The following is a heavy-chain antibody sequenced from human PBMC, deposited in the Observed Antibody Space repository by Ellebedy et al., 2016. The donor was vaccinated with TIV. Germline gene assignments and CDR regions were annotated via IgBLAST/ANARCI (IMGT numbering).Heavy chain of an antibody. CDR3: ARTGIWGNAFDI. CDR2: INTNSGNP. J-gene: IGHJ3*02. V-gene: IGHV7-4-1*02. D-gene: IGHD7-27*01. CDR1: GYPFTNLD. Sequence: AASVKVSCKASGYPFTNLDINWVRQAPGQGLEWMGWINTNSGNPTYAQAFTGRIVFSLDTSVSTAYLQISSLRAEDSAVYYCARTGIWGNAFDIWGQGTMVTVSS.